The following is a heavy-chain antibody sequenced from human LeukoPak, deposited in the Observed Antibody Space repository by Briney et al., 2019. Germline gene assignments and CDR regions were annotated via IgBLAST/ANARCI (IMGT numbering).Heavy chain of an antibody. CDR3: ARNSNSGSYLFDY. V-gene: IGHV4-39*07. D-gene: IGHD1-26*01. Sequence: PSETLSLTCTVSGGSISSSSYYWGWIRQPPGKGLEWIGRIYTSGSTNYNPSLKSRVTISVNTSKNQFSLKLSSVTAADTAVYYCARNSNSGSYLFDYWGQGTLVTVSS. CDR2: IYTSGST. J-gene: IGHJ4*02. CDR1: GGSISSSSYY.